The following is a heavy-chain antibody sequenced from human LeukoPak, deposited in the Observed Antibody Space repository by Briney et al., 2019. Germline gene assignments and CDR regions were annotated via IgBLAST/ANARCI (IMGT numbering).Heavy chain of an antibody. CDR3: ARGVLSGHFDY. D-gene: IGHD2-8*02. CDR1: GFTFSDYD. CDR2: IGISGDT. Sequence: PGGSLRLSCAASGFTFSDYDMHWVRQVIGKGLEWVSAIGISGDTYYPDSVKGRFTISRENAKNSLYLQMSGLRAGDTAVYYCARGVLSGHFDYWGQGTLVTVS. V-gene: IGHV3-13*01. J-gene: IGHJ4*02.